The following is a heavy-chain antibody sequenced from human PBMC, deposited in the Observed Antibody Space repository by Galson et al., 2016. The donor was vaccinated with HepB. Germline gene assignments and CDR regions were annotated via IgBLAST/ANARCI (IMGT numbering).Heavy chain of an antibody. Sequence: SETLSLTCTVSGGSIISANYYWGWVRQPPGKGLEWIGTVYYSGTTNYNPSPKSRVIISLDTSRNQFSLKMSSVTAADTAMYYCARHHPIYNDFWTTYASFVDVWGPGTTVTVSS. D-gene: IGHD3-3*01. CDR2: VYYSGTT. CDR3: ARHHPIYNDFWTTYASFVDV. V-gene: IGHV4-39*01. J-gene: IGHJ6*02. CDR1: GGSIISANYY.